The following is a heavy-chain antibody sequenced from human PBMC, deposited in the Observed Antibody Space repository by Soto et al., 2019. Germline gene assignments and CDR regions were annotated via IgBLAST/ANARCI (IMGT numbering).Heavy chain of an antibody. CDR3: AEVGYSETGNDY. CDR2: ISRDGRNK. Sequence: QVQLVESGGGVVQPGMSLSLSCATSGFTFSSYGMHWVRQAPGKGLEWVASISRDGRNKNYAYSVKGRFTISRDNSKNTLYSEMNSMRSEAKAVYYCAEVGYSETGNDYWGQGTLVSVSS. V-gene: IGHV3-30*03. J-gene: IGHJ4*02. D-gene: IGHD6-25*01. CDR1: GFTFSSYG.